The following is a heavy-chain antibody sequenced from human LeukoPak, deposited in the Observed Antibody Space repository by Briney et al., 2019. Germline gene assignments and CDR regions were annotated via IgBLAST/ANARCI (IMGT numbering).Heavy chain of an antibody. V-gene: IGHV1-69*05. CDR3: ARSGSSGWYREFDY. J-gene: IGHJ4*02. D-gene: IGHD6-19*01. CDR2: IIPIFGTA. Sequence: SVKVSCKASGGTFSSYAISWVRQAPGQGLEWMGMIIPIFGTANYAQKFQGRVTITTDESTSTAYMELSSLRSEDTAVYYCARSGSSGWYREFDYWGQGTLVTVSS. CDR1: GGTFSSYA.